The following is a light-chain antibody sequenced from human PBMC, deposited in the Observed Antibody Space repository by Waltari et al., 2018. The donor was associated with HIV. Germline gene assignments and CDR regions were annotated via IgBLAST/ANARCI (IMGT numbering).Light chain of an antibody. CDR2: DVN. J-gene: IGLJ1*01. CDR3: CSHAGNFIFV. CDR1: STYVDTF. Sequence: QSALPQPHSVSGSPGQSLTISCTGTSTYVDTFVSWYQQHPGKAPKVIIFDVNKRPSGVPDRFSGSKSGNTASLTISGLQAEDEADYYCCSHAGNFIFVFGTGTKVTVL. V-gene: IGLV2-11*01.